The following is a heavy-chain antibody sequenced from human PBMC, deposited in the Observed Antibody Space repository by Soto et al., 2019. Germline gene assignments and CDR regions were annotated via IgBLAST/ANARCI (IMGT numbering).Heavy chain of an antibody. Sequence: SETLSLTCAVSGGSIISGGYSWSWIRQPPGKGLQWIGHIYEGGNTYYTPSLESRVAISTDKSKNQFSLRLSSVTAADTAVYYCVRRSPKDAFDIWGQGTMVTVSS. CDR2: IYEGGNT. CDR3: VRRSPKDAFDI. V-gene: IGHV4-30-2*01. J-gene: IGHJ3*02. CDR1: GGSIISGGYS.